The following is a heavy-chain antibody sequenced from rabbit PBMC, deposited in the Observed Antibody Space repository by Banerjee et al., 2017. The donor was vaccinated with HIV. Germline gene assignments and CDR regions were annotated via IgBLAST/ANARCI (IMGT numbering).Heavy chain of an antibody. V-gene: IGHV1S45*01. CDR1: GFDFSSNA. D-gene: IGHD4-1*01. J-gene: IGHJ4*01. Sequence: QEQLEESGGDLVKPEGSLTLTCKASGFDFSSNAMYWVRQAPGKGLEWIACINTSSGNTVYATWAKGRFTISRTSSTTVALQMTSLTAADTATYFCARDLAGVIGWNFNLWGPGTLVTVS. CDR2: INTSSGNT. CDR3: ARDLAGVIGWNFNL.